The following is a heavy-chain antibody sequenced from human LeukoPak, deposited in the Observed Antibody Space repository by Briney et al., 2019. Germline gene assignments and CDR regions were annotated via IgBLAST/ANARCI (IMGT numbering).Heavy chain of an antibody. CDR1: GFTFSSSA. J-gene: IGHJ3*02. CDR2: ISGSGDDT. V-gene: IGHV3-23*01. D-gene: IGHD3-10*01. Sequence: QPGGSLRLSCAASGFTFSSSAMSWVRQAPGKGLDWVSTISGSGDDTYYADSVRGRFTISRDNSKNTLYLQMNGLRAEDTAVYYCASSRGAFDIWGQGTMVTVSS. CDR3: ASSRGAFDI.